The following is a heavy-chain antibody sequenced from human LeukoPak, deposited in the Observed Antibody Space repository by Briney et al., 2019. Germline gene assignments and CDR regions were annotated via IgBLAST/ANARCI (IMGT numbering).Heavy chain of an antibody. Sequence: PSETLSLTCTVSGGSISSYFWTLIRQPPGKGLEWIGYIYTTGNTNYNPSLKSRVTISVDTSKNQFSLKLSSVTAADTAVYYCARLTPGRFYMDVWGKGTTVTVSS. CDR1: GGSISSYF. CDR3: ARLTPGRFYMDV. V-gene: IGHV4-4*09. CDR2: IYTTGNT. D-gene: IGHD7-27*01. J-gene: IGHJ6*03.